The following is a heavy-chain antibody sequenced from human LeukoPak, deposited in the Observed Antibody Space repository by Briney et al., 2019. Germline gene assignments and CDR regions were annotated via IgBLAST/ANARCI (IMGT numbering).Heavy chain of an antibody. V-gene: IGHV3-20*04. Sequence: GGSLRLSCAVSGITLSWVRQAPGKGLEWVAGINWNGASTGYADSVKGRFTISRDNAKNSLYLHMNSLTAEDTAMYYCARDWVAGVPFDAFDIWGQGTMVSVSS. D-gene: IGHD3-10*01. J-gene: IGHJ3*02. CDR1: GITL. CDR3: ARDWVAGVPFDAFDI. CDR2: INWNGAST.